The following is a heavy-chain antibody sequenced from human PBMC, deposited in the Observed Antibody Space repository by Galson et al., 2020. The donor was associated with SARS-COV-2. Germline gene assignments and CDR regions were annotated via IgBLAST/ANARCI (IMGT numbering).Heavy chain of an antibody. D-gene: IGHD5-18*01. V-gene: IGHV5-10-1*01. CDR2: IDPSDSYT. CDR1: GYSFTSYW. J-gene: IGHJ4*02. Sequence: HGESLKISCKGSGYSFTSYWISWVRQMPGNGLEWMGRIDPSDSYTNYSPSFQGHVTISADKSISTAYLQWSSLKASDTAMYYCARGQLWSADYWGQGTLVTVSS. CDR3: ARGQLWSADY.